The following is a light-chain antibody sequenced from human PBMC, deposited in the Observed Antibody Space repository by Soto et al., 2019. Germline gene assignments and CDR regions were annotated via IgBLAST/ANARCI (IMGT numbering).Light chain of an antibody. CDR1: SSDTAGYNY. CDR2: EVS. J-gene: IGLJ1*01. V-gene: IGLV2-14*01. CDR3: SSYTTSNTPLYV. Sequence: SVLTQPASVSGSPGQSITISCTGTSSDTAGYNYASWYQQHPGKAPKLMIYEVSNRPSRVSNRFSGSQSGNTASLTISGLQAEDEANYYCSSYTTSNTPLYVFGTGTKV.